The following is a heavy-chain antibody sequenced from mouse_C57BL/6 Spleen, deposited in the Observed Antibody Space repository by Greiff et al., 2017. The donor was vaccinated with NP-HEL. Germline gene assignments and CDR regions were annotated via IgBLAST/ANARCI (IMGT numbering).Heavy chain of an antibody. Sequence: EVKLEESGEGLVKPGGSLKLSCAASGFTFSSYAMSWVRQTPEKRLEWVAYISSGGDYIYYADTVKGRFTISRDNARNTLYLQMSSLKSEDTAMYYCTRGGYGSSYVLHWYFDVWGTGTTVTVSS. CDR2: ISSGGDYI. CDR1: GFTFSSYA. J-gene: IGHJ1*03. V-gene: IGHV5-9-1*02. D-gene: IGHD1-1*01. CDR3: TRGGYGSSYVLHWYFDV.